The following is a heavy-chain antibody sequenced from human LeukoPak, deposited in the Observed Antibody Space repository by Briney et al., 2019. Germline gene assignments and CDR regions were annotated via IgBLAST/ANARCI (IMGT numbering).Heavy chain of an antibody. CDR1: GYTFTSYY. Sequence: RASVKVSCKASGYTFTSYYMHWVRQAPGQGLEWMGIINPSGGSTSYAQKFQGRVTMTRDMSTSTVYMELSSLRSEDTAVYYCARESRRGFGELLFVFDYWGQGTLVTVSS. V-gene: IGHV1-46*01. CDR3: ARESRRGFGELLFVFDY. J-gene: IGHJ4*02. D-gene: IGHD3-10*01. CDR2: INPSGGST.